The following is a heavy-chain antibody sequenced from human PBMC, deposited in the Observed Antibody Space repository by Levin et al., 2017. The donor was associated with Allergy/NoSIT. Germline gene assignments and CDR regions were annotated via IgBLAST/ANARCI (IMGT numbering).Heavy chain of an antibody. CDR2: INPSGGST. J-gene: IGHJ5*02. V-gene: IGHV1-46*01. CDR1: GYTFTSYY. CDR3: ARPNDGDPVGGWFDP. D-gene: IGHD4-17*01. Sequence: GESLKISCKASGYTFTSYYMHWVRQAPGQGLEWMGIINPSGGSTSYAQKFQGRVTMTRDTSTSTVYMELSSLRSEDTAVYYCARPNDGDPVGGWFDPWGQGTLVTVSS.